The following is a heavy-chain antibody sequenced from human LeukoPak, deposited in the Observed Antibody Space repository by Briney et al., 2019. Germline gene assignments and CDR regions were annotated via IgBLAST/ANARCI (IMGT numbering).Heavy chain of an antibody. CDR1: GFSFSTYS. D-gene: IGHD3-22*01. Sequence: GGSLRLSCAASGFSFSTYSMNWVRQAPGKGLEWVSGVTGSGANTYYADSVKGRFTITRDNSKNTLYLRMNSLRAEDTAVYYCYYYDSSGFYPQTKIDNWGQGTLVTVSS. CDR2: VTGSGANT. V-gene: IGHV3-23*01. J-gene: IGHJ4*02. CDR3: YYYDSSGFYPQTKIDN.